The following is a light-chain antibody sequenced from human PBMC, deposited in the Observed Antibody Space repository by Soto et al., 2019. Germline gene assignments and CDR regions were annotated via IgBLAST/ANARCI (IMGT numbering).Light chain of an antibody. CDR3: QQQWT. CDR1: QSVSSN. CDR2: GAS. V-gene: IGKV3-15*01. J-gene: IGKJ1*01. Sequence: ITQSPATLSVSPGERATLSCRASQSVSSNLAWYQQKPGQAPRLLIYGASTRATGIPARFSGSGSGTEFTLTISSLEPEDFAVYYCQQQWTFGQGTKVDIK.